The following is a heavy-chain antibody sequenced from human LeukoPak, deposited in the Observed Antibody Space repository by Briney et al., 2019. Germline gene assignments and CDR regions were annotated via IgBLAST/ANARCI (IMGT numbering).Heavy chain of an antibody. V-gene: IGHV4-34*01. Sequence: SETLSLTCAVYGGSFSGYYWSWIRQPPGKGLEWIGEINHSGSTNYNPSLKSRVTMSVDTSKNQFSLKVHSATAADTAVYYCARALGPYGSGSSYYFGYWGQGTLLTVSS. J-gene: IGHJ4*02. CDR1: GGSFSGYY. CDR3: ARALGPYGSGSSYYFGY. CDR2: INHSGST. D-gene: IGHD3-10*01.